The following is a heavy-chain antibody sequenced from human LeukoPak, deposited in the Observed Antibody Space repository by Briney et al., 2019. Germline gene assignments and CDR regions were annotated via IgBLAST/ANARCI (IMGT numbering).Heavy chain of an antibody. J-gene: IGHJ3*02. V-gene: IGHV4-59*08. D-gene: IGHD3-3*01. CDR2: IDYSGST. CDR3: ARLGVPYAFDI. CDR1: GGSISSYY. Sequence: SETLSLTCTVSGGSISSYYWSWIRQPPGKGPEWIGYIDYSGSTNYNPSLKSRVTISVDTSKSQFSLKLSSVTAADTAVYYCARLGVPYAFDIWGQGTMVTVSS.